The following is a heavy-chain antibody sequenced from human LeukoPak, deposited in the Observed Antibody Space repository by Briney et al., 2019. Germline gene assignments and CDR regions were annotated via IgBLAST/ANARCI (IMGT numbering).Heavy chain of an antibody. CDR1: GFTFSSYW. CDR3: AKDRAHDYSNYEVDS. Sequence: GGSLRLSCAASGFTFSSYWMSWVRQAPGKGLEWVANIKQDGSEKYYVDSVKGRFTISRDNSKNTLYLQTNSLRAEDTAVYYCAKDRAHDYSNYEVDSWGQGTLVTVSS. J-gene: IGHJ4*02. D-gene: IGHD4-11*01. V-gene: IGHV3-7*01. CDR2: IKQDGSEK.